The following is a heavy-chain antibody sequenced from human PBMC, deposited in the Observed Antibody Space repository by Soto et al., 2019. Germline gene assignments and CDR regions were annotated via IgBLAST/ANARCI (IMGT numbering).Heavy chain of an antibody. D-gene: IGHD2-2*01. V-gene: IGHV1-69*06. J-gene: IGHJ3*02. CDR2: IIPIFGTA. CDR1: GGTFSSYA. Sequence: SVKVSCKASGGTFSSYAISWVRQAPGQGLEWMGGIIPIFGTANYAQKFQGRVTITADKSTSTAYMELSSLRSEDTAVYYCARAYCSSTSCWAHAFDIWGQGTMVTVSS. CDR3: ARAYCSSTSCWAHAFDI.